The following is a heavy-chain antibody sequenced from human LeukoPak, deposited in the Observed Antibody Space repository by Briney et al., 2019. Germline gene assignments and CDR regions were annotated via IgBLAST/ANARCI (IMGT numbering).Heavy chain of an antibody. D-gene: IGHD1-26*01. CDR3: ARDEAGATVYYYYMDV. J-gene: IGHJ6*03. CDR2: ISSSSSTI. Sequence: PGGSLRLSCAASGFTFSSCSMNWVRQAPGKGLEWVSYISSSSSTIYYADSVKGRFTISRDNAKNSLYLQMNSLRDEDTAVYYCARDEAGATVYYYYMDVWGKGTTVTVSS. V-gene: IGHV3-48*02. CDR1: GFTFSSCS.